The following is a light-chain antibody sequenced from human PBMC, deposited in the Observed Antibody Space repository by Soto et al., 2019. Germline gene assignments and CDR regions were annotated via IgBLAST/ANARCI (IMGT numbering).Light chain of an antibody. CDR1: QSVSSN. CDR3: QQYARSPGT. Sequence: EIVMTQSPATLSVSPGERATLSCRASQSVSSNLAWYQQKPGQAPRLLLSGASSRATGIPDRFSGSGSGADFTLTISSLEPEDFAVYYCQQYARSPGTFGQGTKVDIK. J-gene: IGKJ1*01. V-gene: IGKV3-20*01. CDR2: GAS.